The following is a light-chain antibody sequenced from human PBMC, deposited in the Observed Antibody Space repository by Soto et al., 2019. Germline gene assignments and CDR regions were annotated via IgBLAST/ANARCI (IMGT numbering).Light chain of an antibody. CDR3: SSYTSSSTLDV. Sequence: QSALPQPASVSGSPGQSITISCTGTSSDVGGYNYVSWYQQHPGKAPKLMIYDVSNRPSGVSNRFSGSKSGNTASLTISGLQDEDEADYYCSSYTSSSTLDVFGTGTKLTVL. CDR1: SSDVGGYNY. J-gene: IGLJ1*01. V-gene: IGLV2-14*01. CDR2: DVS.